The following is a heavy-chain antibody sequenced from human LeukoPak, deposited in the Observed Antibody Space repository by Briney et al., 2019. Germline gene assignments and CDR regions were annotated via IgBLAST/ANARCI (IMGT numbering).Heavy chain of an antibody. Sequence: SETLSLTCTVSGGSISSYYWSWIRQPPGKGLEWIGYIYYSGSTYYNPSLRSRVTISIDTSKNQFSLKVKSVTAADTAVYYCASASGLNDAFDIWGQGTMVIVSS. D-gene: IGHD6-19*01. CDR3: ASASGLNDAFDI. V-gene: IGHV4-59*12. CDR1: GGSISSYY. CDR2: IYYSGST. J-gene: IGHJ3*02.